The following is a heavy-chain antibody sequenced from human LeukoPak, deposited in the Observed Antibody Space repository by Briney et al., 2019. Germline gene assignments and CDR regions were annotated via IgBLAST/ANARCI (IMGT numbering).Heavy chain of an antibody. CDR3: ARRYLNDAFDI. Sequence: TFTGYYMHWVRQAPGQGLEWMGWINPNSGGTNYAQKFQGWVTMTRDTSISTAYMELSRLRSDDTAVYYCARRYLNDAFDIWGQGTMVTVSS. V-gene: IGHV1-2*04. J-gene: IGHJ3*02. CDR1: TFTGYY. CDR2: INPNSGGT. D-gene: IGHD2/OR15-2a*01.